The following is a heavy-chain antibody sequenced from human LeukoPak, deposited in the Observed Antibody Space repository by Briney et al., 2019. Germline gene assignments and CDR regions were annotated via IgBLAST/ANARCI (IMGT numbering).Heavy chain of an antibody. Sequence: GGSLRLSCAASGFTFSDYYMSWIRQAPGKGLEWVSYISTSGRYTNYTDSVKGRFTISRDNAKNSLFLQMNSLRAEDTAVYYCARDGYCSSTNCYGGYWGQGSLVTVSS. D-gene: IGHD2-2*01. CDR2: ISTSGRYT. CDR3: ARDGYCSSTNCYGGY. CDR1: GFTFSDYY. V-gene: IGHV3-11*06. J-gene: IGHJ4*02.